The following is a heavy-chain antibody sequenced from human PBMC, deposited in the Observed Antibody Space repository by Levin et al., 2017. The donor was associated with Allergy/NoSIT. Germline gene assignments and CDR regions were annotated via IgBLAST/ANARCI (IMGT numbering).Heavy chain of an antibody. J-gene: IGHJ3*02. CDR3: AILGNAFDI. Sequence: ASVKVSCKVSGYSLTELSMHWVRQAPGKGLEWMGGFDPEDGETIYAQKFQGRITMTEDTSTDTAHLELSSLTSEDTAVYYCAILGNAFDIWGQGTLVTVSS. CDR1: GYSLTELS. CDR2: FDPEDGET. V-gene: IGHV1-24*01. D-gene: IGHD2/OR15-2a*01.